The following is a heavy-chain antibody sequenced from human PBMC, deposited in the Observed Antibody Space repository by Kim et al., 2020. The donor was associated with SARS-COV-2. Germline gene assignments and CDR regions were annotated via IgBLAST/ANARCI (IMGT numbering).Heavy chain of an antibody. V-gene: IGHV4-34*01. J-gene: IGHJ4*02. CDR1: GGSFSGYY. CDR3: ARGALTGTTEEGLDY. Sequence: SETLSLTCAVYGGSFSGYYWSWIRQPPGKGLEWIGEINHSGSTNYNPSLKSRVTISVDTSKNQFSLKLSSVTAADTAVYNCARGALTGTTEEGLDYWGQGTLVTVSS. CDR2: INHSGST. D-gene: IGHD1-20*01.